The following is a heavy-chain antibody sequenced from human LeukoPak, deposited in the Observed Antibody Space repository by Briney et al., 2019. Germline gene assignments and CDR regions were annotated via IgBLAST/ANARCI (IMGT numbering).Heavy chain of an antibody. D-gene: IGHD1-26*01. CDR1: GITFSSYA. V-gene: IGHV3-23*01. J-gene: IGHJ6*02. Sequence: GGSLRLSCAASGITFSSYAMSWVRQAAGKGLEWVSAISGSGRSTYYTDSVKGRFTISRDNSKNTVYLQMNSLRAEDTAVYYCAPGASGSYYFGMDVWGQGTTVTVSS. CDR3: APGASGSYYFGMDV. CDR2: ISGSGRST.